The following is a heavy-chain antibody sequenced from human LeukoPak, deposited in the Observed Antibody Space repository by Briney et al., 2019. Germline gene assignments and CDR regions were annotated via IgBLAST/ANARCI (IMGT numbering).Heavy chain of an antibody. Sequence: PGRSLRLSCAASGFTFSSYAMHWVRQAPGKGLEWVAVISYDGSNKYYADSVKGRFTISRDNAKNSLYLQMNSLRVEDTAVYFCARGPSYGSRCDFLDPWGQGTLVTVSS. CDR3: ARGPSYGSRCDFLDP. CDR1: GFTFSSYA. CDR2: ISYDGSNK. D-gene: IGHD3-10*01. J-gene: IGHJ5*02. V-gene: IGHV3-30-3*01.